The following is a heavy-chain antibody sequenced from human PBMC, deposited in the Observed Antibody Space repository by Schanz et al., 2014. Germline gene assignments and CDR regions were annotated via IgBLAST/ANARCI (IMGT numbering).Heavy chain of an antibody. CDR3: ARHGGYYDVLNSFDI. Sequence: QLQLQESGPGLVKPSETLSLTCTVSGGSISSGESYWGWIRQSPEEGLQYIGSVYFSGTTASSPSPKGRVTISLDPSKNQFPLMLTSVPAADTAVYFCARHGGYYDVLNSFDIWGQGTLVTVSS. J-gene: IGHJ5*02. D-gene: IGHD3-16*01. V-gene: IGHV4-39*01. CDR2: VYFSGTT. CDR1: GGSISSGESY.